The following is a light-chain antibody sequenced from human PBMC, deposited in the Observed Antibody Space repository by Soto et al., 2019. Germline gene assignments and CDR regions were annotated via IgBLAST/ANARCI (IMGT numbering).Light chain of an antibody. Sequence: QSVLTQPPSASGTPGQRVTIDCSGSSSNIGSNTVNWYQQLPGTAPKLLIYTNNQRPSGVPDRFSGSKSGTSAPLAISGLQSDDEADYYCAAWDDSLNGCVFGGGTKLTVL. CDR2: TNN. CDR1: SSNIGSNT. V-gene: IGLV1-44*01. J-gene: IGLJ3*02. CDR3: AAWDDSLNGCV.